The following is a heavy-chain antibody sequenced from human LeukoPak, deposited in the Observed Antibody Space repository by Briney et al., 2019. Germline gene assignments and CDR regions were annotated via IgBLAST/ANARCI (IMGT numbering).Heavy chain of an antibody. J-gene: IGHJ3*02. CDR1: GGSIMSYF. Sequence: PSENLSVTCTVSGGSIMSYFWSWLRQPRGKGLEWIGYIWDTEITDYNPSLKSRVTISLDTSKNHFSLKLRSVTAADTALYFCARGLVLATDDAFDIWGQGTLVTVSS. V-gene: IGHV4-59*01. CDR3: ARGLVLATDDAFDI. D-gene: IGHD5-12*01. CDR2: IWDTEIT.